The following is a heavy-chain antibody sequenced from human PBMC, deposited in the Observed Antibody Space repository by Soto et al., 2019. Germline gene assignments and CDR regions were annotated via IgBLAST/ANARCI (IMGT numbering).Heavy chain of an antibody. V-gene: IGHV4-59*01. J-gene: IGHJ6*02. D-gene: IGHD3-10*01. Sequence: QVQLQESGPGLVKPSDTLSLTCTVSGGSISSYYWSWIRQTPGKGLEWLGYVHNSGNTKYNPSLKRRXTTAVDPSKXQXSXKXRSVTAADTAVYYCARDQGYGSGSPTHYFSYYGMDVWGQGTTVTVSS. CDR2: VHNSGNT. CDR1: GGSISSYY. CDR3: ARDQGYGSGSPTHYFSYYGMDV.